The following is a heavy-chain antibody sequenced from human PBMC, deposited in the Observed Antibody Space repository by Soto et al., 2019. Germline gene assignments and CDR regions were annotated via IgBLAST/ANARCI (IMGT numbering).Heavy chain of an antibody. D-gene: IGHD6-19*01. J-gene: IGHJ4*02. CDR2: IYHSGRT. V-gene: IGHV4-4*02. CDR3: ARSIAVAGTLYYFDY. Sequence: PSETLSLTCAVSGGSISSSNWWSWVRQPPGKGLEWIGEIYHSGRTNYNPSLTSRVTISVDKSKNQFSLKLSSVTAADTAVYYCARSIAVAGTLYYFDYWGQGTLVTVSS. CDR1: GGSISSSNW.